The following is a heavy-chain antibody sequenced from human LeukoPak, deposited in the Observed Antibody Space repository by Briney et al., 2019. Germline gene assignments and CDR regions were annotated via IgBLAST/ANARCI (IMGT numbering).Heavy chain of an antibody. CDR3: TRDPVWGVDY. Sequence: PGGSLRLSCTASGFTFGDYAMSWVRQAPGKGLEWVGFIRSKAYGGTTEYAASVKGRFTISRDDSKSIAYLQMNSLKTEDTAVYYCTRDPVWGVDYWGQGTLVTVSP. J-gene: IGHJ4*02. V-gene: IGHV3-49*04. D-gene: IGHD3-16*01. CDR1: GFTFGDYA. CDR2: IRSKAYGGTT.